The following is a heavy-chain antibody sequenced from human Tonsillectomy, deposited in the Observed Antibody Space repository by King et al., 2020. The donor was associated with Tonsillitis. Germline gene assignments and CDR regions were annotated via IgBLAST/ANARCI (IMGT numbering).Heavy chain of an antibody. J-gene: IGHJ3*02. CDR3: TRASEEAGDAFDI. CDR1: GGSFSDHY. CDR2: INQYGST. Sequence: VKLQQWGAGLLKSSETLSLTCAVDGGSFSDHYWAWIRQPPGMGLEWIGEINQYGSTDYNPSLKSRVTISGDTSKNQFFLNLTSVTAADTAVYYCTRASEEAGDAFDIWGQGSLVTVSS. D-gene: IGHD2-2*01. V-gene: IGHV4-34*01.